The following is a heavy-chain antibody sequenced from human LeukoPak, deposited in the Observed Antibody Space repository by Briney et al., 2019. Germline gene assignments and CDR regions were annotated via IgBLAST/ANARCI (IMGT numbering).Heavy chain of an antibody. Sequence: PGGSLRLSCAASGFTFSSYAMHWVRQAPGKGLEWVAVISYDGSNKYYADSVKGRFTISRDNSKNTLYLQMNSLRAEDTAVYYCAKDGGAWYFDLWGRGTLVTVSS. CDR3: AKDGGAWYFDL. V-gene: IGHV3-30*04. J-gene: IGHJ2*01. CDR1: GFTFSSYA. CDR2: ISYDGSNK. D-gene: IGHD3-10*01.